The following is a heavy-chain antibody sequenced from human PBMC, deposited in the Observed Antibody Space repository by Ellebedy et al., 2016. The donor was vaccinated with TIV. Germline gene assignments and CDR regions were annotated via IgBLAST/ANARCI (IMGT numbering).Heavy chain of an antibody. V-gene: IGHV5-51*01. Sequence: GGSLRLXCRGSGYNFGSYWILWVRQPPGKGLEWVGVINPGDSDAKYSPSFQGQVTISADKAISTAYLQWSSLTASDTAMYYCARQALWFGDFLVGFDPWGQGTQVTVSS. CDR1: GYNFGSYW. J-gene: IGHJ5*02. D-gene: IGHD2-21*01. CDR2: INPGDSDA. CDR3: ARQALWFGDFLVGFDP.